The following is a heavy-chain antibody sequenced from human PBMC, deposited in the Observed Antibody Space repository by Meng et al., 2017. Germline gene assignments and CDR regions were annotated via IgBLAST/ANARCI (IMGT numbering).Heavy chain of an antibody. CDR1: GYTFPDYY. V-gene: IGHV1-2*06. CDR2: INPKSGDT. J-gene: IGHJ4*02. D-gene: IGHD6-13*01. CDR3: ARDEDISAAGKLFGDY. Sequence: ASVKVSCKASGYTFPDYYLHWVRRAPGQGLEWMGRINPKSGDTHYAQKFQGRVTMTGDTSISTAYMELSGLRPDDTAMYYCARDEDISAAGKLFGDYWGQGTLVTVSS.